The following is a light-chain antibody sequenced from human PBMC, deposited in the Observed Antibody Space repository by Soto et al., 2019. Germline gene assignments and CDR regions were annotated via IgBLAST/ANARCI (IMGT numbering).Light chain of an antibody. CDR1: QSVISNS. CDR2: GAF. J-gene: IGKJ2*01. Sequence: EILLTQSPGPLSLSPGERATLSCRASQSVISNSLAWYQQKPGQAPRLLIYGAFHRATGVPDRFSGSGSVTDFALTISSLESEDFAVYYCQQYGSSLPYTFGQGTKLEIK. V-gene: IGKV3-20*01. CDR3: QQYGSSLPYT.